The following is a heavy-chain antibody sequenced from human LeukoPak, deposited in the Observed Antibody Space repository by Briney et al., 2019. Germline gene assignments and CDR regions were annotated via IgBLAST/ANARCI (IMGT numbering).Heavy chain of an antibody. Sequence: GGSLRLSCAASGFTFSSYAMSWVRQAPGKGLEWVSAISGSGGSTYYADSVKGRFTISRGNAKNSLYLQMNSLRAEDTAVYYCARNPYSRWLQRPYYYYYYMDVWGKGTTVTVSS. V-gene: IGHV3-23*01. J-gene: IGHJ6*03. CDR1: GFTFSSYA. CDR3: ARNPYSRWLQRPYYYYYYMDV. D-gene: IGHD5-24*01. CDR2: ISGSGGST.